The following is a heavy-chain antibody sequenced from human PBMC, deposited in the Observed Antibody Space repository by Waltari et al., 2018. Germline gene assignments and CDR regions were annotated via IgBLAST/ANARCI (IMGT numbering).Heavy chain of an antibody. Sequence: EVQLVESGGGLVQPGGSLRLSCAASGFTFSSYSMNWVRQAPGKGLEWVSYISSSISTIYYADSVKGRFTISRDNAKNSLFLQMNSLRAEDTAVYYCTRDLYGSGGDYFDPWGQGTLVTVSS. D-gene: IGHD6-19*01. CDR2: ISSSISTI. CDR3: TRDLYGSGGDYFDP. V-gene: IGHV3-48*04. J-gene: IGHJ4*02. CDR1: GFTFSSYS.